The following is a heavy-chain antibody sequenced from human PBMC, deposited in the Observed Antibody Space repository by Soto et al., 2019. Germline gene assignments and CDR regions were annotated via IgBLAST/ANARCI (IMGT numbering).Heavy chain of an antibody. J-gene: IGHJ3*01. CDR1: GFFISSGNY. CDR3: ARGRWYDAFDV. Sequence: SETLSLTCAVSGFFISSGNYWGWIRKPPGKGLEWIGGIFHRGSTYYNPSLKSRVTISVDMSKNQFSPELNSVTAADTAVYYCARGRWYDAFDVWGQGTVVTVSS. D-gene: IGHD2-15*01. CDR2: IFHRGST. V-gene: IGHV4-38-2*01.